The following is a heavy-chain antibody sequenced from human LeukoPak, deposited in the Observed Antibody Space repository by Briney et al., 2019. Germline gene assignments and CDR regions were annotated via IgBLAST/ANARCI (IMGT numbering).Heavy chain of an antibody. V-gene: IGHV6-1*01. CDR3: ARLPGGRYCSGGSCYDDAFDI. Sequence: SQTLSLTCAISGDSVSSNSAAWNWIRQSPSRGLEWLGRTYYRSKWYNDYAVSVKSRITINPDTSKNQFSLQLNSVTAADTAVYYCARLPGGRYCSGGSCYDDAFDIWGQGTMVTVSS. J-gene: IGHJ3*02. CDR2: TYYRSKWYN. CDR1: GDSVSSNSAA. D-gene: IGHD2-15*01.